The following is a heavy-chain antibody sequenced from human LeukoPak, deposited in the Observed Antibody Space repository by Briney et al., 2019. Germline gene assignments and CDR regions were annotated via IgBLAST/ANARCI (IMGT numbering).Heavy chain of an antibody. Sequence: GGSLRLSCAASGFTFSSYAMSWVRQAPGKGLEWVSTISSSGGYTYYADSVKGRFTISRDNSKNSLYLQVNSLRAEDTAVYYCAREPRGYAFDIWGQGTMVTVSS. D-gene: IGHD3-10*01. CDR3: AREPRGYAFDI. CDR1: GFTFSSYA. V-gene: IGHV3-23*01. J-gene: IGHJ3*02. CDR2: ISSSGGYT.